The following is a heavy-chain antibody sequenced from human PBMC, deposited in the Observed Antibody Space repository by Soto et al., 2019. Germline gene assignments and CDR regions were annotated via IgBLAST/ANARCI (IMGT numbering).Heavy chain of an antibody. CDR3: AKRAVIYSSSPSTEHLNYFDS. J-gene: IGHJ4*02. Sequence: QVQLVESGGGVVQPGRSLRLSCAASGFTFSSYGMHWVRQAPGKGLEWVAVISYDGSNKYYADSVKGRFTISRDNSKNTLYLQMNSLRAEDTAVYYCAKRAVIYSSSPSTEHLNYFDSWGQGTLVTVSS. CDR2: ISYDGSNK. CDR1: GFTFSSYG. V-gene: IGHV3-30*18. D-gene: IGHD6-6*01.